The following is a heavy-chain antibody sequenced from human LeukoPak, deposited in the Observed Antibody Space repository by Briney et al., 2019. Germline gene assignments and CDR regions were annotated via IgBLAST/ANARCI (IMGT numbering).Heavy chain of an antibody. J-gene: IGHJ4*02. Sequence: SVKVSCKASGGTFSSYAISWVRQAPGQGLEWMGGIIPIFGTANYAQKFQGRVTITADESTSTAYMELSSLRSEDTAAYYCAVGTVGTYTYDYWGQGTLVTVSS. CDR1: GGTFSSYA. CDR3: AVGTVGTYTYDY. D-gene: IGHD2-2*02. V-gene: IGHV1-69*13. CDR2: IIPIFGTA.